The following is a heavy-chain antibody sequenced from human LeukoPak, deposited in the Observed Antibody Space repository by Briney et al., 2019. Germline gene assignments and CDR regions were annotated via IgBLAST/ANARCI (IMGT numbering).Heavy chain of an antibody. V-gene: IGHV3-23*01. D-gene: IGHD1-14*01. CDR2: ISGSGEST. Sequence: GGSLRLSCAASGFTFSSYEMNWVRQAPGKGLEWVSSISGSGESTYYADSVKGRFTISRDNSKNTLYLQMNSLRAEDTAVYYCAKPARTDYADYWGQGTLVTVSS. CDR1: GFTFSSYE. J-gene: IGHJ4*02. CDR3: AKPARTDYADY.